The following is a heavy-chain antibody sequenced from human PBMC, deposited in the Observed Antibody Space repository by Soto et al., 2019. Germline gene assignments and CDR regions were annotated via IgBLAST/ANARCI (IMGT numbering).Heavy chain of an antibody. CDR1: GFTFSDYY. Sequence: GGSLRLSCAASGFTFSDYYMSWIRQAPGKGLEWVSYISSSSSYTNYADSVKGRFTISRDNAKNSLYLQMNSLRAEDTAVYYCARGPAAAGTGWFDPWGQGTLVTVSS. CDR3: ARGPAAAGTGWFDP. V-gene: IGHV3-11*05. J-gene: IGHJ5*02. D-gene: IGHD6-13*01. CDR2: ISSSSSYT.